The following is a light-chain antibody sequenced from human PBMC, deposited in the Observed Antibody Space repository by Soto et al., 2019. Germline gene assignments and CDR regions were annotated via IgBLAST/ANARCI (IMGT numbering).Light chain of an antibody. J-gene: IGKJ1*01. Sequence: EIVLTQSPGTLSLSPGERATLSFSASQSVTSSFLAWYQQKPGQAPRLLIYSASHRATGIPDRFSGGESGTDFTLTISRLEPEDFAVYYCQQYGDSRWTFGQGTKVDIK. CDR3: QQYGDSRWT. CDR2: SAS. V-gene: IGKV3-20*01. CDR1: QSVTSSF.